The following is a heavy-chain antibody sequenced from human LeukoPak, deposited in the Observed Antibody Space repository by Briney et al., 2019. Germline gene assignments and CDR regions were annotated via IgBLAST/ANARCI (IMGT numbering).Heavy chain of an antibody. CDR2: INPNSGGA. D-gene: IGHD6-13*01. Sequence: ASVKVSCKTSGYSFTGYYIHWVRQAPGQGLEWMGWINPNSGGANYAQKFQGRVTMTRDTSISTAYMELSRLRSDDTAVYYCARDRSSSSWYFDPWGQGTLVTVSS. J-gene: IGHJ5*02. CDR1: GYSFTGYY. CDR3: ARDRSSSSWYFDP. V-gene: IGHV1-2*02.